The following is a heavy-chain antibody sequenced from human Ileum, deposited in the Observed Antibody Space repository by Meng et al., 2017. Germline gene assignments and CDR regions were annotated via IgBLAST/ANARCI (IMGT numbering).Heavy chain of an antibody. D-gene: IGHD6-13*01. J-gene: IGHJ4*02. CDR2: IRSKAYGGTT. Sequence: GGSLRLSCTASGFTFGDYAMSWFRQAPGKGLEWVGFIRSKAYGGTTEYAASVKGRFTISRDDSKSIAYLQMNSLKTEDTTVYYCTSGRYSSSWHNWGQGTLVTVSS. CDR3: TSGRYSSSWHN. V-gene: IGHV3-49*03. CDR1: GFTFGDYA.